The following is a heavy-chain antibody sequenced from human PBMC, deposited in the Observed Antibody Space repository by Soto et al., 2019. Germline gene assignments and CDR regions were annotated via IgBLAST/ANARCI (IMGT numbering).Heavy chain of an antibody. D-gene: IGHD1-7*01. J-gene: IGHJ4*02. Sequence: PSETLSLTCAVSGYSISLGYYWGWIRQPPGKGLEWIGSIYHSGNTYYNPSLKSRVSISLDTSKNHFSLELTSVTAADTPVYYCARDYGTNTALGYWGQGSLVTSP. CDR1: GYSISLGYY. CDR2: IYHSGNT. CDR3: ARDYGTNTALGY. V-gene: IGHV4-38-2*02.